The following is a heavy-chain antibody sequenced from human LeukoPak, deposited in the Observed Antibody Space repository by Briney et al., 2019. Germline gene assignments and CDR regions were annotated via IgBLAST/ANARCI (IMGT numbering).Heavy chain of an antibody. CDR2: ISAYNGNT. J-gene: IGHJ5*02. Sequence: ASVKVSCKASGYTFTSYGISWVRQAPGQGLEWMGWISAYNGNTNYAQKLQGRVTMTRNTSISTAYMELSSLRSEDTAVYYCARRGSGRRNWFDPWGQGTLVTVSS. D-gene: IGHD3-10*01. CDR3: ARRGSGRRNWFDP. CDR1: GYTFTSYG. V-gene: IGHV1-18*01.